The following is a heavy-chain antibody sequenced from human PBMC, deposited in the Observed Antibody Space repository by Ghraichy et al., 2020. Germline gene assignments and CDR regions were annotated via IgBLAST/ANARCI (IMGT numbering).Heavy chain of an antibody. CDR2: IKQDGSEK. CDR3: ARAQTDCTNGVCYYYYGMDV. CDR1: GFTFSSYW. V-gene: IGHV3-7*03. J-gene: IGHJ6*02. Sequence: GESPNISCAASGFTFSSYWMSWVRQAPGKGLECVANIKQDGSEKYYVDSVKGRFTISRDNAKNSLYLQMNSLRAEDTAVYYCARAQTDCTNGVCYYYYGMDVWGQGTTVTVSS. D-gene: IGHD2-8*01.